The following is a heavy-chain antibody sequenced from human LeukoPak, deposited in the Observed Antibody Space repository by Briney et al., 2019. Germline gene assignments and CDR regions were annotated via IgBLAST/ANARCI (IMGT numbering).Heavy chain of an antibody. Sequence: GGSLRLSCAASGFTYRNYAIHWVRQGRGKGLGWVSVISYDGNNKYYADSAKGRFTISRDNSKNTLYLQMNSLRAEDTAVYYCARDGNNWNGYYLDYWGQGTLVTVSS. V-gene: IGHV3-30-3*01. CDR2: ISYDGNNK. CDR3: ARDGNNWNGYYLDY. CDR1: GFTYRNYA. D-gene: IGHD1-1*01. J-gene: IGHJ4*02.